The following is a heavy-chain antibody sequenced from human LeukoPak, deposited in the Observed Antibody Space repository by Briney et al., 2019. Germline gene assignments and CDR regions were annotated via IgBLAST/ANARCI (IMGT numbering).Heavy chain of an antibody. CDR1: GFTFSDYY. CDR2: ISSSGSII. Sequence: GGSLRLSCAASGFTFSDYYMSWIRQAPGKGLEWVSYISSSGSIIYYADSVKGRFTISRDNSKNTLYLQMNSLRAEDTAVYYCAKASRYYYMDVWGKGTTVTISS. CDR3: AKASRYYYMDV. V-gene: IGHV3-11*04. J-gene: IGHJ6*03.